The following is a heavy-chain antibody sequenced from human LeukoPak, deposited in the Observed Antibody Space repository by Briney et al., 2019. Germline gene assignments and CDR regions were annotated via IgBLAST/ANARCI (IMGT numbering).Heavy chain of an antibody. CDR3: AKVTYYYDSSGYLADY. Sequence: GGALRLSCAASGFTLSSYALSWGRQAPGKGVEWVSAICGSGGSTYYADSVKGRFTISRDNSKNTLYLQMNSLRAEDTAVYYCAKVTYYYDSSGYLADYWGQGTLVTVSS. D-gene: IGHD3-22*01. CDR2: ICGSGGST. V-gene: IGHV3-23*01. J-gene: IGHJ4*02. CDR1: GFTLSSYA.